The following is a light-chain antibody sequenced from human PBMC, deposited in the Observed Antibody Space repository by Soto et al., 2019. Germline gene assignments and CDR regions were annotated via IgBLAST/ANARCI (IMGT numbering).Light chain of an antibody. J-gene: IGKJ1*01. CDR2: SAS. CDR3: QQYGSSSGT. V-gene: IGKV3-20*01. CDR1: QSVSSSY. Sequence: ELVLTQSQGTLSLSPGEGAPLSSRASQSVSSSYLAWYQQKPGQAPRLLIYSASSRATGIPDRFSGSGSGTDFTLTIGRLEPEDFAMYYCQQYGSSSGTFGQGTKVDIK.